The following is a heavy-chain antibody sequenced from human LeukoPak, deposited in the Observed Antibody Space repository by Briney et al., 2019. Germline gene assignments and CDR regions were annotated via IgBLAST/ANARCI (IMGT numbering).Heavy chain of an antibody. V-gene: IGHV3-23*01. CDR2: ITGGGGAT. D-gene: IGHD4-17*01. J-gene: IGHJ4*02. CDR3: ANEIRPNDH. CDR1: GFTFSDYT. Sequence: GGSLRLSCAASGFTFSDYTMNWVRQAPGKGLEWVSTITGGGGATHYVDSVKGRFTISRDNSKNTLYLQMNSLRPEDTAVYYCANEIRPNDHWGQGTLVTVSS.